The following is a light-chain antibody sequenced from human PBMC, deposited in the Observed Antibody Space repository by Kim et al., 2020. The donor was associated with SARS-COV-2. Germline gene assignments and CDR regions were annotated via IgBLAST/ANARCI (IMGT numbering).Light chain of an antibody. CDR3: QSYDSSLSGSEV. CDR1: SSNLGAGYD. Sequence: VTISCTGSSSNLGAGYDVHWYRQLPGGAPRLLIHENTNRPSGVPARFSGSKSGTSASLAITGLQAEDEGDYYCQSYDSSLSGSEVFGGGTQLTVL. V-gene: IGLV1-40*01. CDR2: ENT. J-gene: IGLJ2*01.